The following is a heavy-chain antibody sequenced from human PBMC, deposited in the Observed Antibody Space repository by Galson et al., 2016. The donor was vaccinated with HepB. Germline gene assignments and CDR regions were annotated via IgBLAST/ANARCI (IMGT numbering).Heavy chain of an antibody. Sequence: QSGAEVKKSGESLKISCKGSGYRFTNYWIAWVRQMPGKGLEWMGIIFPSDSDTRYSPPFQGQVTISADKYISTADLQWSSLKASDSAMYYCARLPLGATTLGRYWFDPWGQGTLVTVSS. CDR2: IFPSDSDT. D-gene: IGHD1-26*01. J-gene: IGHJ5*02. CDR1: GYRFTNYW. CDR3: ARLPLGATTLGRYWFDP. V-gene: IGHV5-51*01.